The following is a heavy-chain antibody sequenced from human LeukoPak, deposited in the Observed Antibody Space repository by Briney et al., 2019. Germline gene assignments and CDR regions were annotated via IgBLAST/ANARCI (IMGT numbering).Heavy chain of an antibody. D-gene: IGHD3-10*01. Sequence: SETLSLTRTVSYSSIPNYFWSWIRQPPGKGLEWIGCMKSSGTSYYNPSLKSRVTMSVDSSRNQFSLRLSSVSAADTAVYYCARGDSMLRGVVDEIDPWGQGTLVTVSS. V-gene: IGHV4-4*07. J-gene: IGHJ5*01. CDR3: ARGDSMLRGVVDEIDP. CDR2: MKSSGTS. CDR1: YSSIPNYF.